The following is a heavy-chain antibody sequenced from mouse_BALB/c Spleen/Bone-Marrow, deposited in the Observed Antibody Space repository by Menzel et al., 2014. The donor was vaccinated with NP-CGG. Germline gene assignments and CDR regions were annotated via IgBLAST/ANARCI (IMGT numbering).Heavy chain of an antibody. Sequence: EVQLVESGAELVKPGASVKLSCTASGFNIKDTYMHWVKQRPEQGPEWIGRIDPANGNTKYDPKFQGKATITADTSSNTAYLQLSSLTSEDTAVYYCATMITDWYFDVWGAGTTVTVSS. CDR2: IDPANGNT. CDR1: GFNIKDTY. CDR3: ATMITDWYFDV. D-gene: IGHD2-4*01. V-gene: IGHV14-3*02. J-gene: IGHJ1*01.